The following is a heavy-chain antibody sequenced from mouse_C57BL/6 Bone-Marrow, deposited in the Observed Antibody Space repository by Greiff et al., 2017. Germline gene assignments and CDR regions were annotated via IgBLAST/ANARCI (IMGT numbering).Heavy chain of an antibody. J-gene: IGHJ4*01. Sequence: EVKLQESGGGLVKPGGSLKLSCAASGFTFSSYAMSWVRQTPEKRLEWVATISDGGSYTYYPDNVKGRFTISRDNAKNNLYLQMSHLKSEDTAMYYCARGGVDYGGQGTSVTVSS. V-gene: IGHV5-4*03. CDR2: ISDGGSYT. CDR1: GFTFSSYA. CDR3: ARGGVDY.